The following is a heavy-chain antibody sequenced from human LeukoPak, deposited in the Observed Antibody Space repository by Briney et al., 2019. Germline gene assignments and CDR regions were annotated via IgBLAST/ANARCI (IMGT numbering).Heavy chain of an antibody. CDR3: ARGYYDILTGYLANWYFDL. J-gene: IGHJ2*01. Sequence: SETLSLTCTVSGGSIRSSNYYWGWIRQPPGKGLEWIGSFYYSGSTYYNPSLRSRVTISADTSKNQFSLKLSSVTAADTAVYYCARGYYDILTGYLANWYFDLWGRGTLVTVSS. V-gene: IGHV4-39*07. CDR2: FYYSGST. CDR1: GGSIRSSNYY. D-gene: IGHD3-9*01.